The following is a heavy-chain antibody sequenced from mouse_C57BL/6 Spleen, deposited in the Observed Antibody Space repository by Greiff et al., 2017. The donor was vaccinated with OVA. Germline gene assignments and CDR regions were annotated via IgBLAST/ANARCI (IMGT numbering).Heavy chain of an antibody. D-gene: IGHD1-1*01. CDR3: ARSDYGSSYFDY. J-gene: IGHJ2*01. CDR2: IYPGDGDT. V-gene: IGHV1-82*01. Sequence: QVTLKESGPELVKPGASVKISCKASGYAFSSSWMNWVKQRPGKGLEWIGRIYPGDGDTNYNGKFKGKATLTADKSSSTAYMQLSSLTSEDSAVYFCARSDYGSSYFDYWGQGTTLTVSS. CDR1: GYAFSSSW.